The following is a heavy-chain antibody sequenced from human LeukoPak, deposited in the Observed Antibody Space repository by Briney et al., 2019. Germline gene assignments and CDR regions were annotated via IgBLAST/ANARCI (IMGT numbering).Heavy chain of an antibody. CDR3: TRDPEYSDT. CDR1: GFSLSDYY. J-gene: IGHJ5*02. V-gene: IGHV3-11*01. CDR2: ITGSGESV. Sequence: GGSLRLSCAASGFSLSDYYINWIRQAPGRGLEWIAYITGSGESVYYADSVKGRFSVSRDNAANSVFLQMDSLRVDDSAVYYCTRDPEYSDTWGPGTLVTVSS. D-gene: IGHD1-14*01.